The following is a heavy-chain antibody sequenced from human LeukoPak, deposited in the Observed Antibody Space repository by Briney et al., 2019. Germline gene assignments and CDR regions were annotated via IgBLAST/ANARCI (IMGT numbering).Heavy chain of an antibody. V-gene: IGHV3-48*03. CDR2: ISSSGSTI. Sequence: GSLRLSCAASGFTFSSYEMNWVRQAPGKGLEWVSYISSSGSTIYYADSVKGRFTISRDNAKNSLYLQMNSLRAEDTAVYYCAREGGEWELLRTFDYWGQGTLVTVSS. CDR1: GFTFSSYE. D-gene: IGHD1-26*01. J-gene: IGHJ4*02. CDR3: AREGGEWELLRTFDY.